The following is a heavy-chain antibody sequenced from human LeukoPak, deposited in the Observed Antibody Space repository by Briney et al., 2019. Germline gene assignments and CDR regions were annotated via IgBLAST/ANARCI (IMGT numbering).Heavy chain of an antibody. CDR1: GFTFSNYA. D-gene: IGHD5-18*01. CDR3: AKGDTGMVRRYYFDY. J-gene: IGHJ4*02. V-gene: IGHV3-23*01. CDR2: ISGSGGST. Sequence: GGSLRLSCAASGFTFSNYAMSWVRQAPGKGLEWVSVISGSGGSTYYADSVKGQFTISRDNSKNTVYLQMNSLRADDTAVYYCAKGDTGMVRRYYFDYWGQGTLVTVSS.